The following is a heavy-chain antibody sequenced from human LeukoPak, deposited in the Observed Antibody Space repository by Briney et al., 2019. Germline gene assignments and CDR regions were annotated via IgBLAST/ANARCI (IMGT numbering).Heavy chain of an antibody. Sequence: GGSLRLSCAASGFTFSNYYMSWIRQAPGKGLEWVSYISSSSGSSIYYADSVKGRFTISRDNAQNSLYLQMNSLRAEDTAVYYCARVRRRYCSSTSCYYSDAFDIWGQGTMVTVSS. CDR3: ARVRRRYCSSTSCYYSDAFDI. CDR1: GFTFSNYY. CDR2: ISSSSGSSI. D-gene: IGHD2-2*01. J-gene: IGHJ3*02. V-gene: IGHV3-11*04.